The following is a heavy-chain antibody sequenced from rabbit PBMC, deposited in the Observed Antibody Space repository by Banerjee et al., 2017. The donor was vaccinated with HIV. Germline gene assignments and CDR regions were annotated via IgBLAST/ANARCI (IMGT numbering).Heavy chain of an antibody. Sequence: QEQLVESGGGLVTLGGSLKLSCKASGIDFSSYGISWVRQAPGKGLEWIAYIYPDYGSTDYASWVNGRFTISLDNAQNTVFLQMTSLTAADTATYFCAKTFGDNVHGHDLWGQGTLVTVS. CDR1: GIDFSSYG. D-gene: IGHD5-1*01. V-gene: IGHV1S47*01. CDR3: AKTFGDNVHGHDL. J-gene: IGHJ4*01. CDR2: IYPDYGST.